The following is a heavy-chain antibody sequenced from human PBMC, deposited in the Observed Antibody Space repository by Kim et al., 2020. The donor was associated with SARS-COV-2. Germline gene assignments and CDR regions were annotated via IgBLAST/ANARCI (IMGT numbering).Heavy chain of an antibody. CDR1: GGSFSGYY. CDR3: ASAVLWFGELPNAYYGMDV. CDR2: INHSGST. J-gene: IGHJ6*02. Sequence: SETLSLTCAVYGGSFSGYYWSWIRQPPGKGLEWIGEINHSGSTNYNPSLKSRVTISVDTSKNQFSLKLSSVTAADTAVYYCASAVLWFGELPNAYYGMDVWGQGTTVTVSS. D-gene: IGHD3-10*01. V-gene: IGHV4-34*01.